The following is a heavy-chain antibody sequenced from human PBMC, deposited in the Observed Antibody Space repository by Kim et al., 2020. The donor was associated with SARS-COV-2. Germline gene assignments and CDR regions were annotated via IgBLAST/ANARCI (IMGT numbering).Heavy chain of an antibody. D-gene: IGHD1-1*01. Sequence: YNNPSPKSRRTISVDRSKNQFSLKLSSVTAADTAVYYCARDQEERGWFDPWGQGTLVTVSS. V-gene: IGHV4-30-2*01. CDR3: ARDQEERGWFDP. J-gene: IGHJ5*02.